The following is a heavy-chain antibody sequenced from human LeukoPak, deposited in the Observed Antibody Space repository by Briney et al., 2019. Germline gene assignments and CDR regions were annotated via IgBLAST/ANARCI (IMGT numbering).Heavy chain of an antibody. CDR2: IYYSGST. CDR1: GVSISSGDYY. V-gene: IGHV4-30-4*01. D-gene: IGHD3-10*01. Sequence: PSETLSLTCTVSGVSISSGDYYWSWIRQPPGKGLEWIGYIYYSGSTYYNPSLKSRVTISVDTSKNQFSLKLSSVTAADTAVYYCARDQITMVRGFDYWGQGTLVTVSS. CDR3: ARDQITMVRGFDY. J-gene: IGHJ4*02.